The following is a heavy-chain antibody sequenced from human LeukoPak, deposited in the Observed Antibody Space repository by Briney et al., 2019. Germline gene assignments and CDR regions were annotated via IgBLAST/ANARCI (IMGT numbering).Heavy chain of an antibody. J-gene: IGHJ6*03. D-gene: IGHD6-13*01. V-gene: IGHV1-69*13. CDR2: IIPIFGTA. Sequence: VASVKVSCKASGGTFSSYAISWVRQAPGQGLEWMGGIIPIFGTANYAQKFQGRVTITADESTSTAYMELSSLRSEDTAVYYCARGGPCRYSSSWCRVKYYYYYMDVWGKGTTVTISS. CDR3: ARGGPCRYSSSWCRVKYYYYYMDV. CDR1: GGTFSSYA.